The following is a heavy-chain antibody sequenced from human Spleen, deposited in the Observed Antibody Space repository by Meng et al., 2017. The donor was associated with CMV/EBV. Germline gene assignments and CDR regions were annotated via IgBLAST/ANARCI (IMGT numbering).Heavy chain of an antibody. CDR3: AHSPYCGYGY. V-gene: IGHV2-5*02. CDR2: IYWDDEK. CDR1: GCPLSTSVVG. D-gene: IGHD5-12*01. J-gene: IGHJ4*02. Sequence: PTLSTHPQHIPLTSTFAGCPLSTSVVGVGAIRTPPGQALDWLSLIYWDDEKRYSPSLKSTLTITKHTSKNQLVLTMPNMYPVDTSTYYFAHSPYCGYGYWGQGTLVTVSS.